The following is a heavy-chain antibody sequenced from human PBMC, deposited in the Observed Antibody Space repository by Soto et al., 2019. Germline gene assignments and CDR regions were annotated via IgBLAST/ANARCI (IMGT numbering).Heavy chain of an antibody. CDR3: ASTGFSPDYYDSSVWFDP. V-gene: IGHV4-59*01. CDR1: GGSISSYY. D-gene: IGHD3-22*01. J-gene: IGHJ5*02. Sequence: SETLSLTCTVSGGSISSYYWSWIRQPPGKGLEWIGYIYYSGSTNYNPSPKSRVTISVDTSKNQFSLKLSSVTAADTAVYYCASTGFSPDYYDSSVWFDPWGQGTLVTVSS. CDR2: IYYSGST.